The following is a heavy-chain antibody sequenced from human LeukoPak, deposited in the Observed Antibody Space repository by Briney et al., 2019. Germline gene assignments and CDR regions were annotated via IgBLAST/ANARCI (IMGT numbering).Heavy chain of an antibody. V-gene: IGHV1-2*02. D-gene: IGHD2-2*01. CDR1: GYTFTGYY. J-gene: IGHJ5*02. Sequence: ASVKVSCKASGYTFTGYYMHWVRQAPGQGLEWMGWINPNSGGTNYAQKFQGRVTMTRDTSISTAYMELSRLRSDDTAVYYCARTLVPVAIPLAWFDPWGQGTLVTVSS. CDR2: INPNSGGT. CDR3: ARTLVPVAIPLAWFDP.